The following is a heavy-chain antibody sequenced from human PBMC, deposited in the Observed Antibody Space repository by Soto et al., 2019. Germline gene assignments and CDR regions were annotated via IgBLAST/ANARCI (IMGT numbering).Heavy chain of an antibody. Sequence: EVKLVESGGGLVQHGGSLRLSCAASGFSFSDYYMDWVRQVPGKWLEWVGRSRNKANSYNPEYDPSVKDRFSISRDNAEDSMYLQMNSMKPDDTAVSYCSRDTGGSYDYWGQGALVTVSS. J-gene: IGHJ4*02. CDR3: SRDTGGSYDY. V-gene: IGHV3-72*01. D-gene: IGHD3-16*01. CDR2: SRNKANSYNP. CDR1: GFSFSDYY.